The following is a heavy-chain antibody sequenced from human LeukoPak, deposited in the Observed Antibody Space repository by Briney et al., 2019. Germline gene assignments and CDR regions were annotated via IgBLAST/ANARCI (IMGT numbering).Heavy chain of an antibody. CDR3: ARLWDIVVVPAAMAPTPWFDP. J-gene: IGHJ5*02. CDR1: GYSFTSYW. D-gene: IGHD2-2*01. Sequence: GESLKISCKGSGYSFTSYWIGWVRQMPGKGLEWMGILYPGDSDTRYSPSFQGQVTISADKSISTAYLQWSSLKASDTAMYYCARLWDIVVVPAAMAPTPWFDPWGQGTLVTVSS. CDR2: LYPGDSDT. V-gene: IGHV5-51*01.